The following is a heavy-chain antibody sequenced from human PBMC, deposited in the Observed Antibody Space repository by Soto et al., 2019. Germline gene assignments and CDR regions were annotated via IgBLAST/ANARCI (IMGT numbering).Heavy chain of an antibody. CDR2: IIPIFGTA. CDR1: GGTFSSYA. V-gene: IGHV1-69*13. J-gene: IGHJ4*02. Sequence: ASVKVSCKASGGTFSSYAISWVRQAPGQGLEWMGGIIPIFGTANYAQKFQGRVTITADESSTTIYMELSSLRSEDRAVYYCARELYSCGAECPYYMDYWGQGTPVTVSS. D-gene: IGHD2-21*01. CDR3: ARELYSCGAECPYYMDY.